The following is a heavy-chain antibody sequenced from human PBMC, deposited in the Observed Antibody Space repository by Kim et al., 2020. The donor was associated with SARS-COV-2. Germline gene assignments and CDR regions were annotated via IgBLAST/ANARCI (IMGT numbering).Heavy chain of an antibody. D-gene: IGHD1-26*01. V-gene: IGHV1-46*01. J-gene: IGHJ4*02. CDR3: ARDGAGATELDY. Sequence: SYAQKFQGRVTMTRDTSTSTVYMELSSLRAEDTAVYYCARDGAGATELDYWGQGTLVTVSS.